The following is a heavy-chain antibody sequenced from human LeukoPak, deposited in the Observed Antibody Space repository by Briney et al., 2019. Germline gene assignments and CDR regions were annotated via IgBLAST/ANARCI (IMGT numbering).Heavy chain of an antibody. D-gene: IGHD3-10*01. CDR2: ISTSSIYI. CDR3: ARGSGSYYKYYFDY. Sequence: AGGSLRLSCAVSGFIFSSYSMNWVRQAPGKGLEWVSSISTSSIYIYYADSVKGRFTISRDNSENSLYLQMDSLTAEDTALYYCARGSGSYYKYYFDYWGQGTLVTVSS. V-gene: IGHV3-21*04. J-gene: IGHJ4*02. CDR1: GFIFSSYS.